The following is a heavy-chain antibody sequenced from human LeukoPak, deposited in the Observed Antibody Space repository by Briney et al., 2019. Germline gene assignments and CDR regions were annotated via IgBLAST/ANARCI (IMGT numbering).Heavy chain of an antibody. D-gene: IGHD3-10*01. J-gene: IGHJ4*02. V-gene: IGHV3-9*01. Sequence: GGSLRLSCAASGFTFDDYAMHCVRQGPGKGLEWVSGISWNSGYIGYADSVKGRFTISRDNAKNSLYLQMNSLTAEDTALYYCAKDPHYNTLSGYFDYWGQGTLVTVSS. CDR2: ISWNSGYI. CDR1: GFTFDDYA. CDR3: AKDPHYNTLSGYFDY.